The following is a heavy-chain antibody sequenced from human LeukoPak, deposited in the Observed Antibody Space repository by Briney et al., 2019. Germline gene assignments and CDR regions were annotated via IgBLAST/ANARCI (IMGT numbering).Heavy chain of an antibody. CDR2: ISYDGGNR. Sequence: PGGSLRLSCVASGFTFTNYAIYWVRQAPGKGLEWVALISYDGGNRFYGDSVKGRFTISRDNSKSTLYLEMNSLRAEDTAVYYCARGSNKWAVVTAIPYPDYWGQGTLVTVSS. V-gene: IGHV3-30-3*01. CDR3: ARGSNKWAVVTAIPYPDY. J-gene: IGHJ4*02. D-gene: IGHD2-21*02. CDR1: GFTFTNYA.